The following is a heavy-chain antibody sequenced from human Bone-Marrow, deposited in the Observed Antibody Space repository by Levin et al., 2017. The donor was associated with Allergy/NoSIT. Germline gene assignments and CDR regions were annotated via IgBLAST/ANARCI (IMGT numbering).Heavy chain of an antibody. Sequence: GGSLRLSCVASGFSFSDYYMSWIRQAPGKGLQWVSYISSSGSHIDSADSVKGRFTISRDNARNSMYLQMNSLRAEDTAVYYCARDRVSSTYYDRHYYSYHGIDVWGQGTTVTVSS. CDR1: GFSFSDYY. CDR2: ISSSGSHI. D-gene: IGHD1-26*01. J-gene: IGHJ6*02. V-gene: IGHV3-11*01. CDR3: ARDRVSSTYYDRHYYSYHGIDV.